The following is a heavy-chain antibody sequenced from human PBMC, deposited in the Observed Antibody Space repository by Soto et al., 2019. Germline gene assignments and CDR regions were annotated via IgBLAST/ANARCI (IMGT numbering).Heavy chain of an antibody. J-gene: IGHJ5*02. CDR3: ARSRRTITVTTWSAWFDP. CDR2: IYYSGST. V-gene: IGHV4-39*01. Sequence: QLQLQESGPGLVKPSETLSLTCTVSGGSISSSSYYWGWIRQPPGKGLEWIGSIYYSGSTYYNPSLKSRVTISVDTSKNQFSLKLSSVTAADTAVYYCARSRRTITVTTWSAWFDPWGQGTLVTVSS. CDR1: GGSISSSSYY. D-gene: IGHD4-17*01.